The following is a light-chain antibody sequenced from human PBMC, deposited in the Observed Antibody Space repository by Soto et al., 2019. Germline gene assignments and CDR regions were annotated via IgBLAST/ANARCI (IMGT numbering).Light chain of an antibody. V-gene: IGKV3-20*01. J-gene: IGKJ1*01. CDR2: DAS. Sequence: EIVLTQSPGSLSLSPGERATVSCRASQSVTSSYLVWYQQRPGQAPRLLIYDASTRATGIPDRFSGSGSGTDFTLTISRLEPEDFAVYYGQQYGSSPWTFGQGTKVEIK. CDR3: QQYGSSPWT. CDR1: QSVTSSY.